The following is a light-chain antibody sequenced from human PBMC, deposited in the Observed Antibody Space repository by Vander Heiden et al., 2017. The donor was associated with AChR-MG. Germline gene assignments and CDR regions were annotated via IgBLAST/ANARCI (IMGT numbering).Light chain of an antibody. J-gene: IGKJ4*01. V-gene: IGKV6-21*01. CDR3: QQSSSLPLT. CDR1: QSIGNS. CDR2: CAS. Sequence: IVLTQFPHSPSVTPKGKVTSTCRASQSIGNSLHWYQQKPDQSPKLLIKCASQSFSGVPSRFSGSGSGTDFTLTINSLEAEDAATYYCQQSSSLPLTFGGGTKVEIK.